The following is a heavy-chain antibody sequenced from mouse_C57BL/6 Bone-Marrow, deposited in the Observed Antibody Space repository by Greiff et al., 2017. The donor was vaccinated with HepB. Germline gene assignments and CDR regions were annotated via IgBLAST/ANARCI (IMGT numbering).Heavy chain of an antibody. Sequence: QVQLQQSGAELVRPGASVTLSCKASGYTFTDYEMHWVKQTPVHGLEWIGAIDPETGGTAYNQKFKGKAILTADKSSSTAYMELRSLTSEDSAVYYCTRHYYGSNYAMDYWGQGTSVTVSS. CDR1: GYTFTDYE. J-gene: IGHJ4*01. D-gene: IGHD1-1*01. CDR2: IDPETGGT. CDR3: TRHYYGSNYAMDY. V-gene: IGHV1-15*01.